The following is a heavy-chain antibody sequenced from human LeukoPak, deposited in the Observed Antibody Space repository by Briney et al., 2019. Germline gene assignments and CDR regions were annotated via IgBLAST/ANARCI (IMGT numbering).Heavy chain of an antibody. J-gene: IGHJ4*02. D-gene: IGHD4-17*01. Sequence: GGSLRLSCAASGFTVSSNYMSWVRQAPGKGLEWVSVIYSGGSTYYADSVKGRFTISRDNSKNTLYLQMDSLRAEDTAVYYCAREDMTTVTYNHNWGQGTLVTVSS. V-gene: IGHV3-53*01. CDR3: AREDMTTVTYNHN. CDR2: IYSGGST. CDR1: GFTVSSNY.